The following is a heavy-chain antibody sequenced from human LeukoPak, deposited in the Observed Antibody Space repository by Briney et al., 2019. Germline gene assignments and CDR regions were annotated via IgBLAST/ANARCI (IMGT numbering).Heavy chain of an antibody. CDR3: ARGRHGGYYDSSGYPYYFDY. D-gene: IGHD3-22*01. J-gene: IGHJ4*02. CDR2: IIPILGIA. Sequence: ASVKVSCKASGGTFSSYAISWVRQAPGQGLEWMGRIIPILGIANYAQKFQGRVTITADKSTSTDYMELSSLRSEDTAVYYCARGRHGGYYDSSGYPYYFDYWGQGTLVTVSS. V-gene: IGHV1-69*04. CDR1: GGTFSSYA.